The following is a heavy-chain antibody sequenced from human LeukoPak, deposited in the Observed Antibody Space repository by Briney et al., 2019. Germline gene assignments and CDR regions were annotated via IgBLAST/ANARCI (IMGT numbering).Heavy chain of an antibody. CDR2: IYYSGST. V-gene: IGHV4-59*01. J-gene: IGHJ3*02. CDR3: TRSHFDYLACDI. Sequence: SETLSLTCAVSGGSITSYYWSWIRQPPGQGLEWIGYIYYSGSTNYNPSLKSRVTISMDTSKNQFSLKLSSVTAADTAVYYCTRSHFDYLACDIWGQGTMVTVSS. CDR1: GGSITSYY. D-gene: IGHD4/OR15-4a*01.